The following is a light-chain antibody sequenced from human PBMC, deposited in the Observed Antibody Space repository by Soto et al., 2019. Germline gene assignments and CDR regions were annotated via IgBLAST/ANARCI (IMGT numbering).Light chain of an antibody. CDR2: DAS. CDR3: QQYSSSPRT. J-gene: IGKJ5*01. Sequence: EIVLTQSPGILYLSPGDRATLSCRASQTISSGFLAWYQQKVGQAPRLLIYDASNRATGVPDRFSGSGSGTDFSLTISRLEPEDFAVYHCQQYSSSPRTFGQGTRLE. CDR1: QTISSGF. V-gene: IGKV3-20*01.